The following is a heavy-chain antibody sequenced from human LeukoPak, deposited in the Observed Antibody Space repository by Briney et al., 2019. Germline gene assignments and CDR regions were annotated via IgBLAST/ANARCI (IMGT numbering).Heavy chain of an antibody. J-gene: IGHJ4*02. V-gene: IGHV4-34*01. CDR2: INHSGST. CDR1: GGSFSGYY. Sequence: SETLSLTCAVYGGSFSGYYWSWIRQPPGKGLEWIGEINHSGSTNYNPSLKSRVTISVDTSKNQFSLKLSSVTAADTAVYYCARLASAVVNSPLDYWGQGTLVTVSS. D-gene: IGHD5-18*01. CDR3: ARLASAVVNSPLDY.